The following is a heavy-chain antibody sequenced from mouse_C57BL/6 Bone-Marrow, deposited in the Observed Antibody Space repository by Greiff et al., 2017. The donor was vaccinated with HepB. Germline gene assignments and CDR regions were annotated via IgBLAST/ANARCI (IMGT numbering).Heavy chain of an antibody. CDR2: ISNGGGST. CDR1: GFTFSDYY. J-gene: IGHJ3*01. V-gene: IGHV5-12*01. CDR3: ASPYPAWFAY. Sequence: EVHLVESGGGLVQPGGSLKLSCAASGFTFSDYYMYWVRQTPEKRLEWVAYISNGGGSTYYPDTVKGRFTISRDNAKNTLYLQMSRLKSEDTAMYYCASPYPAWFAYWGQGTLVTVSA.